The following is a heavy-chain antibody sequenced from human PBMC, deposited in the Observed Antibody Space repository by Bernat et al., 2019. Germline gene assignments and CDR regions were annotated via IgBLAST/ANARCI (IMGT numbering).Heavy chain of an antibody. V-gene: IGHV3-30*18. D-gene: IGHD2-15*01. J-gene: IGHJ5*02. Sequence: QVQLVEPGGGVVQPGRSLRLSCAASGFTFSSYGMHWVRQAPGKGLEWVAVISYDGSNKYYADSVKGRFTISRDNSKNTLYLQMNSLRAEDTAVYYCAKAPPLGYCSGGSCYSSYNWFDPWGQGTLVTVSS. CDR3: AKAPPLGYCSGGSCYSSYNWFDP. CDR2: ISYDGSNK. CDR1: GFTFSSYG.